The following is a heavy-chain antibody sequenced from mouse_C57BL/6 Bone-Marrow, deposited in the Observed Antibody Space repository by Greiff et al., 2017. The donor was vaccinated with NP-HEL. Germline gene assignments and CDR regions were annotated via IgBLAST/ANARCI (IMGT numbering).Heavy chain of an antibody. Sequence: VQLQQPGAELVKPGASVKLSCKASGYTFTSYWMHWVKQRPGQGLEWIGMIHPNSGSTNYNEKFKSKATLTVDKSSSTADMQLSSLTSEDSAVYYCARTTVVLHWYFDVWGTGTTVTVSS. CDR3: ARTTVVLHWYFDV. D-gene: IGHD1-1*01. CDR2: IHPNSGST. J-gene: IGHJ1*03. V-gene: IGHV1-64*01. CDR1: GYTFTSYW.